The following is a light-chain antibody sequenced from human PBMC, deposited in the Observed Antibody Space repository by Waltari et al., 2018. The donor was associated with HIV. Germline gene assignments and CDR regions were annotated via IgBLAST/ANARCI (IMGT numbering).Light chain of an antibody. V-gene: IGLV2-14*01. Sequence: QSALPQPASVSGSPGQALTLSCTGTSSDVGRPNYVPWYQQHPGKAPKRMHYEASNRPSWGSNRFSGSKSGITACLTISGLQAEDEAEYYCSSYTSSSTSHVFGTGAKVTV. J-gene: IGLJ1*01. CDR3: SSYTSSSTSHV. CDR1: SSDVGRPNY. CDR2: EAS.